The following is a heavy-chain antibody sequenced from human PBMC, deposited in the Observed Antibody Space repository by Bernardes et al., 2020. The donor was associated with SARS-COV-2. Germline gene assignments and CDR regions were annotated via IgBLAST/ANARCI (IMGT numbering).Heavy chain of an antibody. CDR3: AQVSIIARSGPYWYFDL. J-gene: IGHJ2*01. CDR1: VLSFKTYA. CDR2: FSGTGNSA. Sequence: GGSLRLSCAASVLSFKTYAMSWVRQAPGKGLEWVSAFSGTGNSAYYADSVKGRITISRDNSENTVSLQLNNLRADDTGVYYCAQVSIIARSGPYWYFDLWGRGTLVTVSS. V-gene: IGHV3-23*01. D-gene: IGHD6-13*01.